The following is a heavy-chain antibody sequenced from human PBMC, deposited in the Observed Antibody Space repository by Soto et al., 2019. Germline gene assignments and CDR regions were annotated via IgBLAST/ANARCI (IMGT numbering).Heavy chain of an antibody. CDR2: IIPIFGTA. CDR3: ARGPLSATDDDKYYYAMDV. CDR1: GGTFSSYA. Sequence: SVKVSCKASGGTFSSYAISWVRQAPGQGLEWMGGIIPIFGTANYAQKFQGRVTITADESTSTAYMELSSLRSEDTAVYYCARGPLSATDDDKYYYAMDVWGQGTTVTV. D-gene: IGHD3-3*01. V-gene: IGHV1-69*13. J-gene: IGHJ6*02.